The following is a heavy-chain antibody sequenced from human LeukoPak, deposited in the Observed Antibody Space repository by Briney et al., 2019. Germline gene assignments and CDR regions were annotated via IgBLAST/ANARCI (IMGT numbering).Heavy chain of an antibody. D-gene: IGHD1-26*01. CDR3: ARATVGATGYYFDY. CDR1: GGTFSGYA. Sequence: ASVKVSCKASGGTFSGYAINWVRQATGQGLEWMGWMNPNSGNTGYAQKFQGRVTITRNTSISTAYMELSSLRSEDTAVYYCARATVGATGYYFDYWGQGTLVTVSS. J-gene: IGHJ4*02. CDR2: MNPNSGNT. V-gene: IGHV1-8*03.